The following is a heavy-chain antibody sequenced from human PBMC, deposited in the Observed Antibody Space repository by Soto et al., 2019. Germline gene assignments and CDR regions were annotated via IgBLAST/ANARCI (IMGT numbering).Heavy chain of an antibody. D-gene: IGHD6-25*01. CDR2: TYHRGST. Sequence: SETLSLTCSVSGVSISSYFWSWIRQAPGRGLEWIGYTYHRGSTNYSPSLKSRVAISLDTSENQFSLKVNSVTAADTAVYYCARIGGYHGPLDYWGQGTPVTV. V-gene: IGHV4-59*01. J-gene: IGHJ4*02. CDR1: GVSISSYF. CDR3: ARIGGYHGPLDY.